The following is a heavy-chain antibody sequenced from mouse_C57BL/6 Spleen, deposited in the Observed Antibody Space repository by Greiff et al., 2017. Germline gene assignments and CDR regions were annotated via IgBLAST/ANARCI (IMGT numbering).Heavy chain of an antibody. D-gene: IGHD1-1*01. Sequence: QVQLKESGPELVKPGASVKISCKASGYAFSSSWMNWVKQRPGKGLEWIGRIYPGDGDTNYNGKFKGKATLTADKSSSTAYMQLSSLTSEDSAVYFCARRDYGSSYFAYWGQGTLVTVSA. CDR1: GYAFSSSW. CDR2: IYPGDGDT. CDR3: ARRDYGSSYFAY. J-gene: IGHJ3*01. V-gene: IGHV1-82*01.